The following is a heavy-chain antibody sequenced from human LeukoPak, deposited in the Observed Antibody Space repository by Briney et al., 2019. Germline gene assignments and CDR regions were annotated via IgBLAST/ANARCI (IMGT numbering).Heavy chain of an antibody. J-gene: IGHJ4*02. D-gene: IGHD3-16*01. V-gene: IGHV4-59*01. CDR2: IYNNGRT. CDR3: ARGSWGGSVAY. CDR1: GGSFSSYH. Sequence: SETLSLTCTVSGGSFSSYHWTWIRQPPGKGLQWIGYIYNNGRTNYNPSLTSRVTISIDTSKNQFSLNLRSVTAADTAVYYCARGSWGGSVAYWGRGTLVTVSS.